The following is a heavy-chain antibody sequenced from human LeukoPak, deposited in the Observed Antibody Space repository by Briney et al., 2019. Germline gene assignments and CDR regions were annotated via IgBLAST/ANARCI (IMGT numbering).Heavy chain of an antibody. CDR3: ARDIRYCSSTSCDNCFDP. J-gene: IGHJ5*02. D-gene: IGHD2-2*01. CDR1: GYTFTGYY. Sequence: ASVTVSCKASGYTFTGYYMHWVRQAPGQGLEWMGWINPNSGGTNYAQKFQGRVTMTRDTSISTAYMELSRLRSDDTAVYYCARDIRYCSSTSCDNCFDPWGQGTLVTVSS. CDR2: INPNSGGT. V-gene: IGHV1-2*02.